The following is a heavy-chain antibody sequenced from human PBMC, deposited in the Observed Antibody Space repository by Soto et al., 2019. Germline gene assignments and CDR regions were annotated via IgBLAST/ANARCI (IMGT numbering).Heavy chain of an antibody. CDR3: ARESWWVDYYYGMDV. CDR1: GFTFSSYA. Sequence: PGGSLRLSCAASGFTFSSYAMHWVRQAPGKGLEWVAVISYDGSNKYYADSVKGRFTISRDNSKNTLYLQMNSLRAEDTAVYYCARESWWVDYYYGMDVWGQGTTVTVSS. CDR2: ISYDGSNK. V-gene: IGHV3-30-3*01. D-gene: IGHD2-8*02. J-gene: IGHJ6*02.